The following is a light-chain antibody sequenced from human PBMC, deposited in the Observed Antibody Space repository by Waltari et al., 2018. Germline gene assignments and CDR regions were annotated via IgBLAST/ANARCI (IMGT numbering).Light chain of an antibody. CDR3: QQRNDWPLT. CDR2: DTS. CDR1: QSVRKY. J-gene: IGKJ4*02. Sequence: EIVLTQSPATLSLSPGERATLSCRASQSVRKYLAWYQQKPGQAPRLLIYDTSNRETGIPARFTGSGSGTDFTLTISNVEPEDFAVYYLQQRNDWPLTFGGGTKVEIK. V-gene: IGKV3-11*01.